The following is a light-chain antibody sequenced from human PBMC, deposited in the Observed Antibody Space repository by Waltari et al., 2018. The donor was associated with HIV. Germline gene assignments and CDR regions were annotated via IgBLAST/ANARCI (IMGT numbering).Light chain of an antibody. CDR3: NSRDSSGNLP. CDR2: GKN. Sequence: SSELTQDPAVSVALGQTVRITCQGDSLRSSYASWYQQKPGQAPVLVIYGKNNRPSGIPDRFSGSSSGNTASLTITGAQAEDEADYYCNSRDSSGNLPFGGGTKLTVL. J-gene: IGLJ2*01. V-gene: IGLV3-19*01. CDR1: SLRSSY.